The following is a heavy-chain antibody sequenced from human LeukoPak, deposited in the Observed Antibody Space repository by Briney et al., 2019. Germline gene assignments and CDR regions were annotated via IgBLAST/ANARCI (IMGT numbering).Heavy chain of an antibody. CDR3: ARSLWPEDY. D-gene: IGHD5-18*01. CDR1: GITFSRFW. Sequence: GGSLRLSCAASGITFSRFWMSWVRQAPGKGLQWVANINQDGSEKHYVDSVKGRFTISRDNAENSLYLQMNSLRAEDTAVYYCARSLWPEDYWGQGTLVTVSS. CDR2: INQDGSEK. J-gene: IGHJ4*02. V-gene: IGHV3-7*03.